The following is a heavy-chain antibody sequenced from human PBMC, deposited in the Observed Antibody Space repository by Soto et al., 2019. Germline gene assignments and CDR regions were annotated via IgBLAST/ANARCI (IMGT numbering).Heavy chain of an antibody. CDR1: GGSFSGYY. D-gene: IGHD4-17*01. J-gene: IGHJ4*02. CDR2: INHSGST. Sequence: SETLSLTCAVYGGSFSGYYWSWILQPPGKGLEWIGEINHSGSTNYNSSLKSRFTISVDTSKNQLSLKLSSVTAEDTAVYYCARVPTVTTWHYFDYWGQGTLVTVSS. CDR3: ARVPTVTTWHYFDY. V-gene: IGHV4-34*01.